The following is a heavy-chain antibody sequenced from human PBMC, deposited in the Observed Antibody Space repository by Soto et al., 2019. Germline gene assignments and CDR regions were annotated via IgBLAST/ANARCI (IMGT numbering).Heavy chain of an antibody. CDR3: AKAGTTSYDYYMDV. J-gene: IGHJ6*03. V-gene: IGHV3-49*03. Sequence: PGGSLRLSCTGSGFTFGDYAMSWFRQPPGKGLEWVGFIRNRAFGGTAEYAASVRDRFSISRDDSKSIAYLQMNSPKTEDTAVYYCAKAGTTSYDYYMDVWGKGTTVTVSS. D-gene: IGHD1-7*01. CDR2: IRNRAFGGTA. CDR1: GFTFGDYA.